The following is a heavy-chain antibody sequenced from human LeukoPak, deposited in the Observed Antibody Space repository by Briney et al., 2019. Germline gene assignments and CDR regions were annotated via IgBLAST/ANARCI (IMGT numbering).Heavy chain of an antibody. J-gene: IGHJ6*02. CDR1: GFTFSDYY. CDR3: ARRGVLWFGELFYYGMDV. CDR2: ISSSGTTT. Sequence: PGGSLRLSCAASGFTFSDYYMSWIRQAPGKGLEWVSYISSSGTTTYYADSVKGRFTISRDNAKNSLYLQMNSLRAEDLAVYYCARRGVLWFGELFYYGMDVWGQGTTVTVSS. D-gene: IGHD3-10*01. V-gene: IGHV3-11*01.